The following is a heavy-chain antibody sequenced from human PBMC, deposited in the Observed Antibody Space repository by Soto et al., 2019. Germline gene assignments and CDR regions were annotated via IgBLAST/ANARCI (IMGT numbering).Heavy chain of an antibody. Sequence: PSETLSLTCTVSGGSISSYYWSWIRQPPGKGLEWIGYIYYSGSTNYNPSLKSRVTISVDTSKNQFSLKLSSVTAADTAVYYCARHPSRYYDIFIPHNWFDPWGQGTLVTVSS. V-gene: IGHV4-59*08. CDR2: IYYSGST. CDR3: ARHPSRYYDIFIPHNWFDP. D-gene: IGHD3-9*01. CDR1: GGSISSYY. J-gene: IGHJ5*02.